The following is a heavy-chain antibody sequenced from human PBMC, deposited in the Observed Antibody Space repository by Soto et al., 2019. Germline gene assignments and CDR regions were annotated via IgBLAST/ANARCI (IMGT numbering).Heavy chain of an antibody. J-gene: IGHJ5*02. D-gene: IGHD2-15*01. CDR2: IYYSGST. CDR1: GGSISSGGYY. CDR3: ARRYCSGGCGWFDP. Sequence: QVQLQESGPGLVKPSQTLSLTCTVSGGSISSGGYYWSWIRQHPGKGLEWIGYIYYSGSTYYNPSLKSRVTISVDTSKKQFSLKLSSVTAADTAVYYCARRYCSGGCGWFDPWGQGTLVTVSS. V-gene: IGHV4-31*03.